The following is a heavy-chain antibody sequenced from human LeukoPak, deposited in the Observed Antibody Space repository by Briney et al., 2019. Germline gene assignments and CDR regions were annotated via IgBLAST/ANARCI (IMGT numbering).Heavy chain of an antibody. J-gene: IGHJ5*02. V-gene: IGHV4-39*01. CDR1: GGSIGDVVYY. D-gene: IGHD3-3*01. CDR3: ALDPGRSWSGRSDWLNSFDP. CDR2: VNYSGGT. Sequence: SETLSLSCNGSGGSIGDVVYYWGWIRQHPGKGLEWIGSVNYSGGTSYNPSLKSRLTISVDTSKSQFSLNLRSVTAADTAVYYCALDPGRSWSGRSDWLNSFDPWGQGTLVTVSS.